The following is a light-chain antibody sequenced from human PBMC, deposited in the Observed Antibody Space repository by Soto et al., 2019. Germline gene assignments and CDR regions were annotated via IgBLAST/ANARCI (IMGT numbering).Light chain of an antibody. CDR1: RSDVGGYNY. V-gene: IGLV2-14*01. CDR3: SSYTSSNIDYV. CDR2: EVS. Sequence: QSVLTQPASVSGSPGQSITISCTGTRSDVGGYNYVSWYQQHPGKAPKLMIYEVSNRPSGVSNRFSGSKSGNTASLTISGLQAEDEADYYCSSYTSSNIDYVFGTGTKVTVL. J-gene: IGLJ1*01.